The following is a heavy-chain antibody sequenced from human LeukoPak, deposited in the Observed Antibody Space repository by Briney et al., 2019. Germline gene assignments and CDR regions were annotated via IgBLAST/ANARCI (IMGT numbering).Heavy chain of an antibody. CDR1: GFTFSSYA. J-gene: IGHJ6*02. V-gene: IGHV3-30-3*01. Sequence: PGGSLRLSCAASGFTFSSYAMHWVRQAPGKGLEWVAVISYDGSNKYYADSVKGRFTISRDNSKNTLYLQMNSLRAEDTAVYYCARNRWFGELSGGMDVWGQGTTVTVSS. D-gene: IGHD3-10*01. CDR2: ISYDGSNK. CDR3: ARNRWFGELSGGMDV.